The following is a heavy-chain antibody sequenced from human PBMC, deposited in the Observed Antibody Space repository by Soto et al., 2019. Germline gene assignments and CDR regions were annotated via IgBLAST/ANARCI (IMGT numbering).Heavy chain of an antibody. CDR1: GGSLSGYY. J-gene: IGHJ6*02. CDR2: INHSGNT. D-gene: IGHD3-3*01. Sequence: PSETLSLTCAVYGGSLSGYYWTWIRQPPGKGLEWIGEINHSGNTNSNPSLKSRVTISLDTSKNQFSLKLTSVTAADTAVYYCARGDYDFWSGYSEGMDVWGQGTTVTVSS. V-gene: IGHV4-34*01. CDR3: ARGDYDFWSGYSEGMDV.